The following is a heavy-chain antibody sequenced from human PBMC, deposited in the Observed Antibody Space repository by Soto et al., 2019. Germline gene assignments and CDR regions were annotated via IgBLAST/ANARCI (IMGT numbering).Heavy chain of an antibody. CDR1: GGSISSSNW. D-gene: IGHD2-15*01. V-gene: IGHV4-4*02. J-gene: IGHJ5*02. CDR3: ARGGYCSGGSCYGFFRRLKAWFDP. Sequence: QVQLQESGPGLVKPSGTLSLTCAVSGGSISSSNWWSWVRQPPGKGLEWIGEIYHSGSTNYNPSLKSRVTISVDKSKNQFSLKLSSVTAADTAVYYCARGGYCSGGSCYGFFRRLKAWFDPWGQGTLVTVSS. CDR2: IYHSGST.